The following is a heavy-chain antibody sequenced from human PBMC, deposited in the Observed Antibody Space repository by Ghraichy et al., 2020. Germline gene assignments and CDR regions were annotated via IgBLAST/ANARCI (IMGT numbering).Heavy chain of an antibody. CDR3: AKDQYADFSGWLDP. Sequence: GGSLRLSCAASGFTFNIYAMSWVRQAPGKGLEWVSGISGSGGSTNYADSVKGRCTISRDNSKHTLYLQMNSLRAEDTAVYYCAKDQYADFSGWLDPWGQGTLVTVSS. CDR1: GFTFNIYA. V-gene: IGHV3-23*01. CDR2: ISGSGGST. J-gene: IGHJ5*02. D-gene: IGHD4-17*01.